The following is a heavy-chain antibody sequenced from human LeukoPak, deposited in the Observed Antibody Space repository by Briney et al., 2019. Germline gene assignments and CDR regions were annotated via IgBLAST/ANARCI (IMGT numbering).Heavy chain of an antibody. CDR3: ARDPNYADLDY. V-gene: IGHV1-46*01. D-gene: IGHD1-7*01. J-gene: IGHJ4*02. Sequence: ASVKVSCKVSGYTFVNYYIHWVRQAPGQGLEWMGIINPSGGSTSYAQKFQGRVTVTRDTSTSTVYMELSSLRSEDTAVYYCARDPNYADLDYWGQGTLVTVSS. CDR2: INPSGGST. CDR1: GYTFVNYY.